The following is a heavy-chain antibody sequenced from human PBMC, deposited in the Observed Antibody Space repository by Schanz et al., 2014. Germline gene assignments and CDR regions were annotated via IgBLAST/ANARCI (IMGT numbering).Heavy chain of an antibody. CDR1: GFNFADCA. D-gene: IGHD3-10*01. CDR3: ARPALWFGDNCFDP. V-gene: IGHV3-48*01. CDR2: VSRSTPDI. Sequence: VQVVDSGGALVQPGRSLRLSCSTSGFNFADCAMNWVRQAPGKGLEWVSYVSRSTPDIYYADSVKGRFTMSRDNAKNSVFLQMNSLRAEDTAVYYCARPALWFGDNCFDPWGQGTLVTVSS. J-gene: IGHJ5*02.